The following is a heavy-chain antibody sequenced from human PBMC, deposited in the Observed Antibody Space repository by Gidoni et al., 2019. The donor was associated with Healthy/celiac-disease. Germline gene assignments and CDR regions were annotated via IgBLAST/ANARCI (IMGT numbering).Heavy chain of an antibody. V-gene: IGHV3-21*01. CDR3: ARDGLGMYYFDY. CDR1: CFTFSSYR. D-gene: IGHD7-27*01. CDR2: ISSSSSYI. Sequence: EVQLVESAGVLVKPWVSLILSCSASCFTFSSYRMNWVRQAPGKGLELVSSISSSSSYIYYADSVKGRFTISRDKAKNSLYLQMNSLRAEDTAVYYCARDGLGMYYFDYWGQGTLVTVSS. J-gene: IGHJ4*02.